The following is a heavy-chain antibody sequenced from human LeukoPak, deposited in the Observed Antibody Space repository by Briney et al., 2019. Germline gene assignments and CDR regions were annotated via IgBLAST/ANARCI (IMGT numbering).Heavy chain of an antibody. J-gene: IGHJ4*02. CDR2: ISYDGSNK. CDR3: ARDHGIAAAGTFFDY. CDR1: GFTFSSYA. V-gene: IGHV3-30-3*01. Sequence: GGSLRLSCAASGFTFSSYAMHWVRQAPGKGLEWVAVISYDGSNKYYADSVKGRFTISRDNSKNTLYLQMNSLRAEDTAVYYCARDHGIAAAGTFFDYWGQRTLVTVSS. D-gene: IGHD6-13*01.